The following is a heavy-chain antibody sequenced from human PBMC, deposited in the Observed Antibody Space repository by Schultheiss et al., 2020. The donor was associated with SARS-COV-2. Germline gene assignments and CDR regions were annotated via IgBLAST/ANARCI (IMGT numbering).Heavy chain of an antibody. CDR1: GFTFSSYA. D-gene: IGHD7-27*01. CDR3: ARSNWGFFDY. Sequence: GGSLRLSCSASGFTFSSYAMHWVRQAPGKGLEWVSSISSSSSYIYYADSVKGRFTISRDNAKNSLYLQMNSLRAEDTAVYYCARSNWGFFDYWGQGTLVTVSS. CDR2: ISSSSSYI. V-gene: IGHV3-21*01. J-gene: IGHJ4*02.